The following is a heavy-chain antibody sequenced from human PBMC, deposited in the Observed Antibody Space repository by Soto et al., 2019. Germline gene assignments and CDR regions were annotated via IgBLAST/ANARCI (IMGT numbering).Heavy chain of an antibody. J-gene: IGHJ5*02. D-gene: IGHD6-19*01. Sequence: SESRSPTCALYAGSFSGYYCGWIRQPPGKGLEWIGEINHRGSTNYNPSLKSRLTISIDTSKNQFSLKLSSVTAADTAIYYCARDSLGIAVLGTGRSKNNWFDPWGQG. CDR1: AGSFSGYY. CDR3: ARDSLGIAVLGTGRSKNNWFDP. CDR2: INHRGST. V-gene: IGHV4-34*01.